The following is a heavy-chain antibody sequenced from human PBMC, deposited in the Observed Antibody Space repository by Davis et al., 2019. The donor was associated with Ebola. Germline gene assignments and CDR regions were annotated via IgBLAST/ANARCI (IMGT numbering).Heavy chain of an antibody. Sequence: PGGSLRLSCAASGFTFSSYGMHWVRQAPGKGLEWVAVIWYDGSNKYYADSVKGRFTISRDNSKNTLYLQMNSLRAEYTAVYYCAKSYGGNRGYYWGQGTLVTVSS. V-gene: IGHV3-33*06. CDR1: GFTFSSYG. J-gene: IGHJ4*02. CDR2: IWYDGSNK. CDR3: AKSYGGNRGYY. D-gene: IGHD4-23*01.